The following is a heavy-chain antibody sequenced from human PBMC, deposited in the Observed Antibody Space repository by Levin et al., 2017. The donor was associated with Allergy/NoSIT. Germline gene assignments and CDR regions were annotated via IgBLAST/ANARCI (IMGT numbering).Heavy chain of an antibody. Sequence: LSLTCAASGFAFDDSAMHWVRQAPGKGLEWVSGINWNSNSKDYADSVKGRFTISRDNAKNSLYLEMSGLRAEDTALYYCARAAYSYGYGRFDYWGQGSLVTVSS. J-gene: IGHJ4*02. CDR3: ARAAYSYGYGRFDY. CDR2: INWNSNSK. CDR1: GFAFDDSA. D-gene: IGHD5-18*01. V-gene: IGHV3-9*01.